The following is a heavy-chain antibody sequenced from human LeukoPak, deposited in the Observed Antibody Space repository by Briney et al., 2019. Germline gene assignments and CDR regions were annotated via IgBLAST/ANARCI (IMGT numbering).Heavy chain of an antibody. J-gene: IGHJ4*02. CDR2: ITSKTSGEAT. CDR1: GLTLGNAW. Sequence: GGSRRLSCAASGLTLGNAWMSWVRQAPGKGLEWVARITSKTSGEATDYAAPVRGRFTISRDDSKATLYLQMDSLETEDTAIYYCTTYRYYYGSTGYSYFDYWGQGILVTVSS. CDR3: TTYRYYYGSTGYSYFDY. D-gene: IGHD3-22*01. V-gene: IGHV3-15*01.